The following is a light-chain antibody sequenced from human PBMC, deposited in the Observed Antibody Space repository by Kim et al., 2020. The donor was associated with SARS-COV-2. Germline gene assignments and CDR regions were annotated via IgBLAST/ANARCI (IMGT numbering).Light chain of an antibody. CDR3: QQYYSTPWT. CDR1: RSVFYSSNNKDY. Sequence: DIVMTQSPDSLAVSLGERATINCKSSRSVFYSSNNKDYLAWYQQKPRQPPKLLIYWASTRESGVPDRFSGSGSGTDFTLTISSLQAEDVAVYYCQQYYSTPWTFGQGTKVDIK. V-gene: IGKV4-1*01. CDR2: WAS. J-gene: IGKJ1*01.